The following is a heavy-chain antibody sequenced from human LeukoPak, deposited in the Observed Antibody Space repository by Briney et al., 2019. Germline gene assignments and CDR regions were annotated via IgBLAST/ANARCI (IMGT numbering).Heavy chain of an antibody. Sequence: AAGKVSCKASGGTFSRYAIIWVPQAPGQGLEGMGGVIPIFGTAHYAQKFQGRVTITADESTSTAYMELSSMRSEDTAVYYCARVKPAYCGGDCYWYNWSDPWGQGTLVTVSS. CDR1: GGTFSRYA. J-gene: IGHJ5*02. V-gene: IGHV1-69*01. CDR3: ARVKPAYCGGDCYWYNWSDP. CDR2: VIPIFGTA. D-gene: IGHD2-21*02.